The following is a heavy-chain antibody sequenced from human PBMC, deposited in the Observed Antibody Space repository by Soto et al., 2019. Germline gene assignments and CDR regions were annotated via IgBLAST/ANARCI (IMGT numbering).Heavy chain of an antibody. CDR2: INPSGGST. CDR3: ARDLRSSGGFCSGYGPRDAFDI. CDR1: GYTFTSYY. Sequence: QVQLVQSGAEVKKPGASVKVSCKASGYTFTSYYMHWVRQAPGQGLEWMGIINPSGGSTSYAQKFQGRVTMTRDTSTSTVYMELSSLRSEDTAVYYCARDLRSSGGFCSGYGPRDAFDIWGQGTMVTVSS. D-gene: IGHD3-3*01. V-gene: IGHV1-46*03. J-gene: IGHJ3*02.